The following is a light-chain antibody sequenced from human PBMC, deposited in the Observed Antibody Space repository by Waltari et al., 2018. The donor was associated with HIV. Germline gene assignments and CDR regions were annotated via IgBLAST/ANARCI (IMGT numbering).Light chain of an antibody. CDR2: DNY. CDR3: GTWDRSLGVGV. CDR1: SSNIGTDY. V-gene: IGLV1-51*01. J-gene: IGLJ3*02. Sequence: QSVLTQPPSVSAAPGQKVAISCSVSSSNIGTDYVSWYQHVPGSAPKLLIYDNYKRPSGTPDRFSCSKSGTSATLDITGLQTGDGADYYCGTWDRSLGVGVFGGGTKLTVL.